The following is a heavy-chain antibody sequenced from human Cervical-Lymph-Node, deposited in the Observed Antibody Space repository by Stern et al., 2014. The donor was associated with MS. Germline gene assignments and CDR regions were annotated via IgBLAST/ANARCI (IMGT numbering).Heavy chain of an antibody. V-gene: IGHV3-23*04. CDR3: AKDPTKIVVVTSDDY. J-gene: IGHJ4*02. D-gene: IGHD2-21*02. CDR2: ISGSGDRT. CDR1: GFTFSNSA. Sequence: EVQLVQSGGGLVQPGGSLRLSCAASGFTFSNSAMSWDRQAPGKGLEWVSTISGSGDRTYYADSVKGRFTISRDNSKDTLFLQMNSLRADDTAVYFCAKDPTKIVVVTSDDYWGQGTLVNVSS.